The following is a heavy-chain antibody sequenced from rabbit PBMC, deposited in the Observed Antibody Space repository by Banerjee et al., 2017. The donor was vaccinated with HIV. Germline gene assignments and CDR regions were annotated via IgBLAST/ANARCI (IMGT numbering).Heavy chain of an antibody. V-gene: IGHV1S45*01. CDR1: GFDFSSYYM. CDR2: IHTGSGTT. J-gene: IGHJ4*01. CDR3: ARDPHYSSAWGDL. D-gene: IGHD4-1*01. Sequence: ELKESGGDLVQPEGSLTLTCKASGFDFSSYYMNWVRQAPGKGLEWIGYIHTGSGTTYYASWVNGRFTISKTSSTTVDLKMTSLTAADTATYFCARDPHYSSAWGDLWGQGTLVTVS.